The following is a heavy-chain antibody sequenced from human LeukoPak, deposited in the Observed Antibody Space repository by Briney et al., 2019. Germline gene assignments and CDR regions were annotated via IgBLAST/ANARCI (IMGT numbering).Heavy chain of an antibody. CDR2: INPNSGGT. Sequence: ASVKVSCKASGYTFTGHYIHWVRQAPGQGLEWMGWINPNSGGTNYAQKFQGRVTMTRDTSISTAYMELSRLRSDDTAVYYCARSVGFGELSFDCWGQGTLVTVSS. CDR1: GYTFTGHY. V-gene: IGHV1-2*02. D-gene: IGHD3-10*01. J-gene: IGHJ4*02. CDR3: ARSVGFGELSFDC.